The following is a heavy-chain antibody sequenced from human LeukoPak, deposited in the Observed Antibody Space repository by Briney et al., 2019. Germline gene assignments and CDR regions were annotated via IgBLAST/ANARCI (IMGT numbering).Heavy chain of an antibody. D-gene: IGHD1-26*01. CDR3: ARSRRVGAIDY. CDR2: ISYDGSNK. J-gene: IGHJ4*02. CDR1: GFTVSTNY. V-gene: IGHV3-30*03. Sequence: PGGSLRLSCAASGFTVSTNYMTWVRQAPGKGLEWVAVISYDGSNKYYADSVKGRFTISRDSSKNTLYLQMNSLRAEDTAVYYCARSRRVGAIDYWGQGTLVTVSS.